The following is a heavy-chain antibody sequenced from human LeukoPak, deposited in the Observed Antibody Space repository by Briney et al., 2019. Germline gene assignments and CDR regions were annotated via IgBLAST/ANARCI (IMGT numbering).Heavy chain of an antibody. D-gene: IGHD2-21*02. CDR3: ASSTVVTEDPRPYGMDV. CDR2: ISAYNGNT. V-gene: IGHV1-18*01. CDR1: GYTFTSYG. J-gene: IGHJ6*01. Sequence: ASVKVSCKASGYTFTSYGISWVRQAPGQGLEWMGWISAYNGNTNYAQTLQGRVTMTTDTSTSTAYMEMRSLRSDDTAVYYCASSTVVTEDPRPYGMDVWGQRTTVTVSS.